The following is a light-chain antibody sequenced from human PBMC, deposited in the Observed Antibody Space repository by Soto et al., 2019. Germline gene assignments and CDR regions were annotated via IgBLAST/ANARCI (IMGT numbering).Light chain of an antibody. Sequence: DIVMTQSPDSLAVSLGERATINCKSSQSVLYSSNNKNYLAWYQQKPGQPPKLLIYWASTRESGVPDRFSGSGSGTDFTLTISSLQAEDVAVYYCQHYVTWPLTFGGGTKVE. J-gene: IGKJ4*01. CDR2: WAS. CDR1: QSVLYSSNNKNY. V-gene: IGKV4-1*01. CDR3: QHYVTWPLT.